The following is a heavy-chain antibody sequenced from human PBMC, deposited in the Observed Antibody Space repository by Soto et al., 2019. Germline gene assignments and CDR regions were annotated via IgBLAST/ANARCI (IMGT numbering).Heavy chain of an antibody. CDR1: GFNFSDYG. CDR2: LTWDGSA. V-gene: IGHV3-23*01. CDR3: AKERTSSTYDAMDV. Sequence: EVQLLESGGGLIQPGGSLRLSCAGSGFNFSDYGMNWVRQAPGKGLEWVSGLTWDGSAYYAESVRGRFTISRDNSKSILYVQMNSLRVEDTAVYYCAKERTSSTYDAMDVWGQGTPVTVSS. J-gene: IGHJ6*02.